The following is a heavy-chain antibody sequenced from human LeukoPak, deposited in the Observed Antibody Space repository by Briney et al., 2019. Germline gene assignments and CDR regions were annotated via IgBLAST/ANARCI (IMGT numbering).Heavy chain of an antibody. CDR2: IKQDGSEN. CDR1: GFTLSRYW. D-gene: IGHD4-11*01. CDR3: AALHEDLDY. V-gene: IGHV3-7*03. Sequence: GGSLRLSCAASGFTLSRYWMSWVRQAPGKGLEWVANIKQDGSENNYVDSVKGRFTISRDNAKNSLYLQMNSLRAEDTAVYYCAALHEDLDYWGQGTLVTVSS. J-gene: IGHJ4*02.